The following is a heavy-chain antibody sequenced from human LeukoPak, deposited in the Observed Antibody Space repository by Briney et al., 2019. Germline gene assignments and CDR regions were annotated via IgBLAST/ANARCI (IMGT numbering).Heavy chain of an antibody. D-gene: IGHD3-3*01. Sequence: ASVTVSCKASGYTFSDYYIHWVRQAPGQGLEWMGWVNPKSGGINYAPKFQDRVTMTRDSSISTAYMELRRLRSDDTAVYYCARDRGVLEWLALDYYFGMDVWGQGITVTVSS. CDR3: ARDRGVLEWLALDYYFGMDV. J-gene: IGHJ6*02. CDR2: VNPKSGGI. V-gene: IGHV1-2*02. CDR1: GYTFSDYY.